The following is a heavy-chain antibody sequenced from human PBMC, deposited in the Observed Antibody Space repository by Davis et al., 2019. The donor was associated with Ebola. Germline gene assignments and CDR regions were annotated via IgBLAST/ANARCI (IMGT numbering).Heavy chain of an antibody. CDR3: ARGVTTVVTPIGY. J-gene: IGHJ4*02. Sequence: AASVKVSCKASGYTFTSYDINWVRQATGQGLEWMGWMNPNSGNTGYAQKFQGRVTMTRDTSTSTVYMELSSLRSEDTAVYYCARGVTTVVTPIGYWGQGTLVTVSS. CDR1: GYTFTSYD. CDR2: MNPNSGNT. D-gene: IGHD4-23*01. V-gene: IGHV1-8*01.